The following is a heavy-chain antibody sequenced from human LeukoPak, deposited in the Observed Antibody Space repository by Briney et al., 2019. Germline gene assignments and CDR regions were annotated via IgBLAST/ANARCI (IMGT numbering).Heavy chain of an antibody. CDR2: IDNGGNT. J-gene: IGHJ4*02. CDR3: ARDGSARSLGN. D-gene: IGHD6-6*01. Sequence: GGSLRLSCAASGFSVSSNYMSWVRQAPGKGLEWVSVIDNGGNTYYADSVKGRFTISRDNSKNTLYLQMNSLRAEDTAVYCCARDGSARSLGNWGQGTLVSVSS. CDR1: GFSVSSNY. V-gene: IGHV3-53*01.